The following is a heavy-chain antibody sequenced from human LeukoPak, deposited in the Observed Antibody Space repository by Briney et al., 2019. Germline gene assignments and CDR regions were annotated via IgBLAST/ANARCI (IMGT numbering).Heavy chain of an antibody. Sequence: GGSLRLSCAASGFTSSDYYMSWIRQAPGKGLEWVSYISSIGSHTNYADSVKGRFTTSRDNAKNSLYLQMNSLTAEDTAVYYCARKMKTGDRVGTFDIWRQGRMVTVCS. CDR3: ARKMKTGDRVGTFDI. J-gene: IGHJ3*02. V-gene: IGHV3-11*06. CDR1: GFTSSDYY. D-gene: IGHD1-1*01. CDR2: ISSIGSHT.